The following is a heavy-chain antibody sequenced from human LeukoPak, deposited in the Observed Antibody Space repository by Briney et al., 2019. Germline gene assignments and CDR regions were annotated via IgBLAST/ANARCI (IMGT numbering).Heavy chain of an antibody. CDR3: ARGGSSWYGVAYFDY. J-gene: IGHJ4*02. CDR2: IYYSVST. Sequence: GSLRLSCAASGFTFSSYWMSWVRQAPGKGLEWIGYIYYSVSTDYNPSLKSRVTISLDTSKNQFSLKLSSVTAADTAVYYCARGGSSWYGVAYFDYWGQGTLVTVSS. V-gene: IGHV4-59*01. D-gene: IGHD6-13*01. CDR1: GFTFSSYW.